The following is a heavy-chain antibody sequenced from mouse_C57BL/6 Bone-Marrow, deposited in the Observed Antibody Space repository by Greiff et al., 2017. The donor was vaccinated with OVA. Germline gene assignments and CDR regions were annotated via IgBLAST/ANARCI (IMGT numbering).Heavy chain of an antibody. V-gene: IGHV5-4*01. CDR3: ARDDDYDDGVDY. CDR2: ISDGGSYT. CDR1: GFTFSSYA. Sequence: EVKLVESGGGLVKPGGSLKLSCAASGFTFSSYAMSWVRQTPEKRLEWVATISDGGSYTYYPDNVKGRFTISRDNAKNNLYLQMSHLKSEDTAMYYCARDDDYDDGVDYGGQGTTLTVSS. D-gene: IGHD2-4*01. J-gene: IGHJ2*01.